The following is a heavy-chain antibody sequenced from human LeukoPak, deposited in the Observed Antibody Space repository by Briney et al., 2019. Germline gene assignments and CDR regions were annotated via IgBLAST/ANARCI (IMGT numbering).Heavy chain of an antibody. J-gene: IGHJ4*02. Sequence: PSETLSLTCTVSGGSISNYYWSWIRQPPGKGLEWIGYIYYSGSTNYNPSLKSRVTMSVDTSKNQFSLKLSSVTATDTAVYYCARRQTGSGTKYFDYWGQGTLVPVSS. D-gene: IGHD3-10*01. CDR3: ARRQTGSGTKYFDY. CDR2: IYYSGST. V-gene: IGHV4-59*08. CDR1: GGSISNYY.